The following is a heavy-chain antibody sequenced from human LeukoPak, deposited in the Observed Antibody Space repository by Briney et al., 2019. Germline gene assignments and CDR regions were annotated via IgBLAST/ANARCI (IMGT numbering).Heavy chain of an antibody. CDR2: ISSSSSTI. J-gene: IGHJ4*02. CDR1: GFTFSSYS. D-gene: IGHD2-21*02. V-gene: IGHV3-48*01. Sequence: PGGSLRLSCAASGFTFSSYSMNWVRQAPGKGLEWVSYISSSSSTIYYADSVKGRFTISRDNAKNSLYPQMNSLRAEDTAVYYCARDFTYAYCGGDCLYYFDYWGQGTLVTVSS. CDR3: ARDFTYAYCGGDCLYYFDY.